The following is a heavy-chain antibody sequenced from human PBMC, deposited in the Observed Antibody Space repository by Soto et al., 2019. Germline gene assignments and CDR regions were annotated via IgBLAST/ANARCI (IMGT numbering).Heavy chain of an antibody. Sequence: GASVKVSCKASGYTFTSYYMHWVRQAPGQGLEWMGIINPSGGSTSYAQKFQGRVTMTRDTSTSTVYMELSSLRSEDTAVYYCARARAAAGTPDDFDIWGQGTMVTVSS. J-gene: IGHJ3*02. V-gene: IGHV1-46*03. CDR2: INPSGGST. CDR3: ARARAAAGTPDDFDI. D-gene: IGHD6-13*01. CDR1: GYTFTSYY.